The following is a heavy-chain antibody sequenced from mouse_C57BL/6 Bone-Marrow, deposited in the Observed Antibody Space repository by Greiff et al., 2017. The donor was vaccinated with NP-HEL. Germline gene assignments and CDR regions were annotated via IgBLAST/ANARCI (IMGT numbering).Heavy chain of an antibody. D-gene: IGHD2-13*01. CDR2: FYPGSGSI. Sequence: VQLQQSGAELVKPGASVKLSCKASGYTFTEYTIHWVKQRPGQGLEWIGWFYPGSGSIKYNEKFKDKATLTADQSSSTLYMQLRSLTSEDSAVYFCARHESSDYGFAYWGQGTLVTVSA. J-gene: IGHJ3*01. V-gene: IGHV1-62-2*01. CDR1: GYTFTEYT. CDR3: ARHESSDYGFAY.